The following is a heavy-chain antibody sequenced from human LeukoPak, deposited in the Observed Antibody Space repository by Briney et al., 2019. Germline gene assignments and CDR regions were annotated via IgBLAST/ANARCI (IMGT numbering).Heavy chain of an antibody. J-gene: IGHJ4*02. CDR2: IYYSGST. CDR3: ARHRRYSGYDFDY. Sequence: SETLSLTCTVSGGSISSSSYYWGWIRQPPGKGLESIGSIYYSGSTYYNPSLKSRVTISVDTSKNQFSLKLSSVTAADTAVYYCARHRRYSGYDFDYWGQGTLVTVFS. D-gene: IGHD5-12*01. CDR1: GGSISSSSYY. V-gene: IGHV4-39*01.